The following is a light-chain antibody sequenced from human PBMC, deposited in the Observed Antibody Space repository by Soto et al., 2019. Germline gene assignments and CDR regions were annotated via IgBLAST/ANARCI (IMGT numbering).Light chain of an antibody. V-gene: IGLV2-14*01. CDR3: SSYTISYSRI. Sequence: QSVLTQPASVSGSPGKSITISCTGTSSDVGGYNYVSWYQQHPGKAPKLMIYEVSNRPSGVSNRFSGSKSGNTASLAISGLQPEDEADYFCSSYTISYSRIFGGGTKLTVL. CDR1: SSDVGGYNY. J-gene: IGLJ2*01. CDR2: EVS.